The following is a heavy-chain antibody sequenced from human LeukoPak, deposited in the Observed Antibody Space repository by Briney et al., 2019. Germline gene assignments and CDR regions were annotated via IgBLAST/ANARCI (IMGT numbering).Heavy chain of an antibody. Sequence: SVKVSCKASGGTFSSYAISWVRQAPGQGLEWMGGIIPIFGTANYAQKFQGRVTITTDESTSTAYMELSSLRSEDTAVYYCAGTPRGYSSYDWIYWGQGTLVTVSS. CDR2: IIPIFGTA. CDR1: GGTFSSYA. J-gene: IGHJ4*02. V-gene: IGHV1-69*05. CDR3: AGTPRGYSSYDWIY. D-gene: IGHD5-12*01.